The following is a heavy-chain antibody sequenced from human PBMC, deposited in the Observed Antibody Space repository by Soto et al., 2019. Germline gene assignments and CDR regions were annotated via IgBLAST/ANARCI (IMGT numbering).Heavy chain of an antibody. Sequence: QVQLQESGPGLVKPSGTLSLTCSVSGDSINDKNWWTWLRQPPGQRLEWIGDISHTGRSSYNPSLTSRVAMSVDKSRCQFSLKLISVTAADTAVYYCARTEVPDSSSWQPCDPWGQGTLVAVSS. CDR2: ISHTGRS. CDR3: ARTEVPDSSSWQPCDP. J-gene: IGHJ5*02. D-gene: IGHD6-13*01. CDR1: GDSINDKNW. V-gene: IGHV4-4*02.